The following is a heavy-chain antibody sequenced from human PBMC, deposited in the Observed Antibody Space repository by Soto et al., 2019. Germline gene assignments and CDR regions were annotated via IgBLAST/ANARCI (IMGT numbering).Heavy chain of an antibody. D-gene: IGHD7-27*01. CDR1: GFTFSSYS. J-gene: IGHJ3*02. V-gene: IGHV3-48*02. CDR2: IDTSGSTT. Sequence: EVQLVESGGGLVQPGGSLRLSCAASGFTFSSYSMSWVRQGPGKGLEWVSYIDTSGSTTYYADSVKGRFAISRDNAKNSLYLQVNRLRDEDTAVYYCARDRLTGDRREAFDIWGQGTRVTVSS. CDR3: ARDRLTGDRREAFDI.